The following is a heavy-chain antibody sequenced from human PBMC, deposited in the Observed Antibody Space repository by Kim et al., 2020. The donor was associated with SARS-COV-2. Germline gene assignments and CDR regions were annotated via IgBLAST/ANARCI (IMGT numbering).Heavy chain of an antibody. Sequence: AQKFQGRVTNTADESTSTAYMELSSLRSEDTAVYYCARGNRVVYAGVGFDYWGQGTLVTVSS. CDR3: ARGNRVVYAGVGFDY. J-gene: IGHJ4*02. D-gene: IGHD2-8*02. V-gene: IGHV1-69*01.